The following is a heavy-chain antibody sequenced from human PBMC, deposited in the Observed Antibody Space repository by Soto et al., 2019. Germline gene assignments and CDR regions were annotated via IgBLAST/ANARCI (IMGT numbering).Heavy chain of an antibody. D-gene: IGHD6-19*01. CDR1: GFTFSSYS. CDR3: AITVFPERYQWLVRNDAFDI. J-gene: IGHJ3*02. CDR2: ISGSGGST. V-gene: IGHV3-23*01. Sequence: WVSLRLSCAASGFTFSSYSMSCVRQAPGKRLKWISAISGSGGSTYYADSVKGRFTISRDNSENTLYLQMNSLRAEDTAVYYCAITVFPERYQWLVRNDAFDIWGQGTMVTVSS.